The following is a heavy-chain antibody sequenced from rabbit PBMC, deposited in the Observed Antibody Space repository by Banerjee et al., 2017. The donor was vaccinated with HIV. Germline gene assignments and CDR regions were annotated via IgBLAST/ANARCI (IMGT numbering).Heavy chain of an antibody. J-gene: IGHJ4*01. V-gene: IGHV1S40*01. CDR2: IYAGSSGST. CDR1: GFSLSNNYV. D-gene: IGHD4-1*01. CDR3: ARDLAGVIGWNFNL. Sequence: QSLQESGGGLFQPGGSLALTCKASGFSLSNNYVMCWVRQAPGKGLEWIACIYAGSSGSTQYANWAKGRFTISKISSTTVTLQMTSLTAADTASYFCARDLAGVIGWNFNLWGPGTLVTVS.